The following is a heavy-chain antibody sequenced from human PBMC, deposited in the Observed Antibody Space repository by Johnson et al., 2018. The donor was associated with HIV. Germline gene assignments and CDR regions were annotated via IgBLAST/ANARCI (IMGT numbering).Heavy chain of an antibody. CDR3: AKDERAGQWLVLAFDI. CDR1: GFTFSSYD. Sequence: VQLVESGGGLVQPGGSLRLSCAASGFTFSSYDMHWVRQATGKGLEWVSAIGTAGDTYYPGSVQGRFTISRDDSKNTLYLQVNSLRAEETAIYYCAKDERAGQWLVLAFDIWGQGTMVTVSS. V-gene: IGHV3-13*01. J-gene: IGHJ3*02. D-gene: IGHD6-19*01. CDR2: IGTAGDT.